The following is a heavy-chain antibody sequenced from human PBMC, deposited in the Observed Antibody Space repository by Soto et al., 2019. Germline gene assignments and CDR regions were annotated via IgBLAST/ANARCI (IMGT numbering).Heavy chain of an antibody. Sequence: AETPSSTCTVSGGSISSNFYDWGWIRQPPGKGLQWIGNIYYRGSTNYNPSLKSPVTISVDTSENQFSLKLSSVTAADTAVYYCARQTDDSYTFNAFDIWGQGTMVTVSS. D-gene: IGHD3-16*01. CDR1: GGSISSNFYD. CDR3: ARQTDDSYTFNAFDI. J-gene: IGHJ3*02. V-gene: IGHV4-39*01. CDR2: IYYRGST.